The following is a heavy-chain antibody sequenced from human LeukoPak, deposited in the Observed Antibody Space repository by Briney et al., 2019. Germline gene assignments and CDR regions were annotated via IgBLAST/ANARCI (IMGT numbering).Heavy chain of an antibody. CDR2: MSPSSGNT. Sequence: ASVKVSCKASGYIFTTYDINWVRQAPGQGPEWLGWMSPSSGNTGLAQKFQDRVSMTRDTSIHTAYMELSSLTSDDTAVYYCTRGEGIVGSYWGQGTLVTVSS. V-gene: IGHV1-8*01. CDR3: TRGEGIVGSY. D-gene: IGHD1-26*01. J-gene: IGHJ4*02. CDR1: GYIFTTYD.